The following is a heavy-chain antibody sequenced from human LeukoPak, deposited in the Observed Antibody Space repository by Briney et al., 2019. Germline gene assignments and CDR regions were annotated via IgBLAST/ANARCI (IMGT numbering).Heavy chain of an antibody. V-gene: IGHV3-21*01. Sequence: PGGSLRLSCAASGFTFSSYSMNWVRQAPGKGLEWVSSISSSSSYIHYADSVKGRFTISRDNAKNSLYLQMNSLRAEDTAVYYCARAFGEQQLVYFDYWGQGTLVTVSS. CDR1: GFTFSSYS. CDR2: ISSSSSYI. D-gene: IGHD6-13*01. CDR3: ARAFGEQQLVYFDY. J-gene: IGHJ4*02.